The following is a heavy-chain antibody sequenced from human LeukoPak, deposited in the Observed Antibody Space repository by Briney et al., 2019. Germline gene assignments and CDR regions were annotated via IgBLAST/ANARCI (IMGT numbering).Heavy chain of an antibody. Sequence: SETLSLTCAVYGGSFSGYYWSWIRQPPGKGLEWIGEINHSGSTNYNPSLKSRVTISVDTSKNQFSLKLSSVTAADTAVYYCVRGGVAHDYWGQGTLVTVSS. J-gene: IGHJ4*02. CDR1: GGSFSGYY. CDR3: VRGGVAHDY. V-gene: IGHV4-34*01. CDR2: INHSGST. D-gene: IGHD3-3*01.